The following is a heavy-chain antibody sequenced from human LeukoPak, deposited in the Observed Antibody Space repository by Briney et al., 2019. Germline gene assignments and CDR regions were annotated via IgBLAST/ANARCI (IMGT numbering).Heavy chain of an antibody. CDR1: GGSFSGSY. D-gene: IGHD1-7*01. V-gene: IGHV4-59*10. CDR2: ISPSGST. Sequence: SETLSLTCAVYGGSFSGSYWNWIRQPAGKGLEWIGRISPSGSTNYNPSLKSRVTMSVDTSKNQFSLKLSSVTAADTAVYYCVRGGVPALVGTKVRRPWFDPWGQGTLVTVSS. J-gene: IGHJ5*02. CDR3: VRGGVPALVGTKVRRPWFDP.